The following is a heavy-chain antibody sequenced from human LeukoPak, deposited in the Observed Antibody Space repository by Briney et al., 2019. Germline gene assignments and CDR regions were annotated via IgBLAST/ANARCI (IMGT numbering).Heavy chain of an antibody. V-gene: IGHV4-39*07. J-gene: IGHJ4*02. CDR1: GGSIDSSAYY. Sequence: PSETLSLTCSVSGGSIDSSAYYWAWIRQPPGKGLEWIGSIYYTGSTYYNPPLKSRVTISLDTSKNHFSLKLTSVTAADTAVYYCASLYGSGFSFDYWGRGTLVTVSS. D-gene: IGHD3-10*01. CDR3: ASLYGSGFSFDY. CDR2: IYYTGST.